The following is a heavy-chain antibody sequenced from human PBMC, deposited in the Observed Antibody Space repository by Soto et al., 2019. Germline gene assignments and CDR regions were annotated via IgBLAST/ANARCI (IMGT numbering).Heavy chain of an antibody. CDR3: ARSTVVTAYYGMDV. CDR2: IGTAGDT. D-gene: IGHD2-15*01. Sequence: EVQLVESGGGLVQPGGSLRLSCAASGFTFSSYDMHWVRQATGKGLEWVSAIGTAGDTYYPGSVKGRFTISRENAKNSLYLRMNSLRAGDTAVYYCARSTVVTAYYGMDVWGQGTTVTVSS. J-gene: IGHJ6*02. V-gene: IGHV3-13*04. CDR1: GFTFSSYD.